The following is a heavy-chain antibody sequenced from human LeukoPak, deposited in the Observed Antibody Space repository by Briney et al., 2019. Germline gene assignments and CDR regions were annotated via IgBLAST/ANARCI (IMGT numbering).Heavy chain of an antibody. V-gene: IGHV3-23*01. CDR2: ISGSGGST. Sequence: GRSLRLSCAASGFTFSSYAMSWVRQAPGKGLEWVSAISGSGGSTYYADSVKGRFTISRDNSKNTLYLQMNSLRAEDTAVYYCARPKRGYCSSTSCSYYFDYWGQGTLVTVSS. CDR1: GFTFSSYA. D-gene: IGHD2-2*01. J-gene: IGHJ4*02. CDR3: ARPKRGYCSSTSCSYYFDY.